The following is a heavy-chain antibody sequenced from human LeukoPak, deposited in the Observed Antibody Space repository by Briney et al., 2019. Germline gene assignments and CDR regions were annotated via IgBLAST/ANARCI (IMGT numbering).Heavy chain of an antibody. CDR1: GFIFSAHS. V-gene: IGHV3-48*02. CDR2: ISSRTGGV. J-gene: IGHJ6*02. CDR3: AGDYYFGMDV. Sequence: QAGGSLRLSCAASGFIFSAHSMNWVRQAPGKGLEWISYISSRTGGVYYADSVKGRFTISRDDAEDSLYLQMDSLRDEDTAVYYCAGDYYFGMDVWGQGTTVTVS.